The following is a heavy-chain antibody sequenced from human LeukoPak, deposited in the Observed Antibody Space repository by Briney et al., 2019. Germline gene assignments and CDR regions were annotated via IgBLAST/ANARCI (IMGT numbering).Heavy chain of an antibody. CDR2: INPNSGGT. CDR3: ARGIGTYDSSGYQYYFDY. D-gene: IGHD3-22*01. CDR1: GYTFTGYY. J-gene: IGHJ4*02. V-gene: IGHV1-2*02. Sequence: ASVKVSCKASGYTFTGYYMHWVRQAPGQGLEWMGWINPNSGGTNYAQKFQGRVTMTRDTSISTAYMELSRLTSDDTAVYYCARGIGTYDSSGYQYYFDYWGQGTLVTVSS.